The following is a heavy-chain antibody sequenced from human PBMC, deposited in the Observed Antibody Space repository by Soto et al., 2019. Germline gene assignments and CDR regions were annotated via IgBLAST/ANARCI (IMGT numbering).Heavy chain of an antibody. V-gene: IGHV3-21*01. CDR2: ISSSTSYI. Sequence: GTLRLSCVVSGFIFNNYNMNWVRQAPGKGLEWVSSISSSTSYIYYGDSVKGRFTISRDNAKNSVYLQMNSLRAEDTAVYYCARHREPYGSGSFYYYGMDVWGQGTTVTVSS. D-gene: IGHD3-10*01. J-gene: IGHJ6*02. CDR1: GFIFNNYN. CDR3: ARHREPYGSGSFYYYGMDV.